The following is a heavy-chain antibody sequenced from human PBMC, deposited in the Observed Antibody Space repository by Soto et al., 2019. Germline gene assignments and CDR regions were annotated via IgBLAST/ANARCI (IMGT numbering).Heavy chain of an antibody. CDR3: ASSLLVGYGLEGESD. J-gene: IGHJ4*02. Sequence: QVQLVQSGAEVKKPGASVKVSCKASGYTFTSYGISWVRQAPGQGLEWMGWISAYNGNTNYAQKLQGGVIMTTDTSTSTAYMELRSLRSDDTAVYYCASSLLVGYGLEGESDWGQGTLVTVSS. D-gene: IGHD5-18*01. V-gene: IGHV1-18*01. CDR2: ISAYNGNT. CDR1: GYTFTSYG.